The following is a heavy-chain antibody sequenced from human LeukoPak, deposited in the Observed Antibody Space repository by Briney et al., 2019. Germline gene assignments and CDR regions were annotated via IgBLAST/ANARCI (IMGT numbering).Heavy chain of an antibody. Sequence: GESLQISCTGSQYISTSYWIGWVRQMPGEGLEWMGIINPDDSDTRYSPSFQGQVTFSADKSISTAYLQWSSLKASDTAMYYCARQENYHDSGSYYNSPYFFDYWGQGTLLTVSS. CDR1: QYISTSYW. CDR2: INPDDSDT. CDR3: ARQENYHDSGSYYNSPYFFDY. D-gene: IGHD3-10*01. J-gene: IGHJ4*02. V-gene: IGHV5-51*01.